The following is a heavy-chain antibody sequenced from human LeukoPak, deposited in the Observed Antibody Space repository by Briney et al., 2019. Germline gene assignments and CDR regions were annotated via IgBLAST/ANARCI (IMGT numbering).Heavy chain of an antibody. D-gene: IGHD6-13*01. CDR3: AREDPTQLVSL. J-gene: IGHJ4*02. CDR1: GGSFSGYY. CDR2: INHSGST. V-gene: IGHV4-34*01. Sequence: PSETLSLTCAVYGGSFSGYYWSWIRQPPGKGLEWIGEINHSGSTNYNPSLKSRVTISVDTSKNQFSLELSSVTAADTAVYYCAREDPTQLVSLWGQGTLVTVSS.